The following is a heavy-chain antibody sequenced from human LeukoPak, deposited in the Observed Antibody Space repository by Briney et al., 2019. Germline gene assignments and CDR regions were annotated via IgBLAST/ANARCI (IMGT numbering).Heavy chain of an antibody. CDR3: ARDATATEYDILTGHQYYYYYGMDV. J-gene: IGHJ6*04. V-gene: IGHV3-53*01. CDR2: IYSGGST. Sequence: GGSLRLSCAASGFTVSSNYMSWVRQAPGKGLEWVSVIYSGGSTYYADSVKGRFTISRDNSKNTLYLQMNSLRAEDTAVYYCARDATATEYDILTGHQYYYYYGMDVWGKGTTVTVSS. CDR1: GFTVSSNY. D-gene: IGHD3-9*01.